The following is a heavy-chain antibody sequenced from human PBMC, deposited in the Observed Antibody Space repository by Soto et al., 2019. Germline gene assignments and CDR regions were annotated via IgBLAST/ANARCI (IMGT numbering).Heavy chain of an antibody. J-gene: IGHJ6*02. D-gene: IGHD2-2*01. CDR1: GFTFGDYW. Sequence: EVQLVESGGGLVQPGGSLRLSCGVSGFTFGDYWRTWVRQAPGKGLEWVANMNQDGNERFYVDSVKGRFTISRDNAKNSLYLQMNSLRAEDTAVYYCASLRISYAVDVWGQGTTVTVSS. V-gene: IGHV3-7*05. CDR3: ASLRISYAVDV. CDR2: MNQDGNER.